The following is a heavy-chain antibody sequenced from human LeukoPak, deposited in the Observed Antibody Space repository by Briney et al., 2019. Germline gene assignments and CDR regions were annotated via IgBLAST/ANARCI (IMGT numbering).Heavy chain of an antibody. CDR1: DGSTTGTRYY. Sequence: PSETLSLTCTVSDGSTTGTRYYWGWFRQTPGKGPEWIGSIYYSGSTYYNPSLKSRVTISVDTSKNQFSLKLSSVTAADTAVYYCARDSSSGGSADYWGQGTLVTVSS. V-gene: IGHV4-39*07. D-gene: IGHD6-6*01. J-gene: IGHJ4*02. CDR3: ARDSSSGGSADY. CDR2: IYYSGST.